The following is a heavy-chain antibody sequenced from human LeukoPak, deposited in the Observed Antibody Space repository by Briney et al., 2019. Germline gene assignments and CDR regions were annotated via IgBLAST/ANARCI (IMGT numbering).Heavy chain of an antibody. Sequence: GESLKTSCKGSGYRFTNYWIGWVRQMPGKGLEWMGIMYPGDSDTRYSPSFQGQVTISADKSIGTAYLQWSSLKASDTAMYYCAIGGDSSTSCYRCFNYWGQGTLVTVSS. V-gene: IGHV5-51*01. D-gene: IGHD2-2*02. CDR2: MYPGDSDT. CDR1: GYRFTNYW. J-gene: IGHJ4*02. CDR3: AIGGDSSTSCYRCFNY.